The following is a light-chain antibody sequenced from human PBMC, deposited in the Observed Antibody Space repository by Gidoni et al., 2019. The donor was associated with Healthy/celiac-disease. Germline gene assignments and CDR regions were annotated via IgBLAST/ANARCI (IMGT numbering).Light chain of an antibody. Sequence: EIVMTQSPATLSVSPGERATLSCRASQSVSSNFAWYQQKPGQAPRLLIYGASTRATGIPAGFSGSGSGTEFTLTISSLQSEDFAVYYCQQYKNWPPITFGQGTRLEIK. CDR2: GAS. CDR3: QQYKNWPPIT. J-gene: IGKJ5*01. V-gene: IGKV3-15*01. CDR1: QSVSSN.